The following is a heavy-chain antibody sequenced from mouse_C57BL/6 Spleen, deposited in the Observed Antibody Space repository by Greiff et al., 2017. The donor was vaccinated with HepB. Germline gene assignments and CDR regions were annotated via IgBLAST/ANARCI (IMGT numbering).Heavy chain of an antibody. D-gene: IGHD2-3*01. CDR2: IYPGSGST. CDR1: GYTFTSYW. V-gene: IGHV1-55*01. J-gene: IGHJ2*01. Sequence: VQLQESGAELVKPGASVKMSCKASGYTFTSYWITWVKQRPGQGLEWIGDIYPGSGSTNYNEKFKSKATLTVDTSSSTAYMQLSSLTSEDSAVYYCARSDGYFDYWGQGTTLTVSS. CDR3: ARSDGYFDY.